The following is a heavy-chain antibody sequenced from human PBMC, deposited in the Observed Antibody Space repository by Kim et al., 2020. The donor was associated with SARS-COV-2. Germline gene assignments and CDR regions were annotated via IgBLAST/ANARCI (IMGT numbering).Heavy chain of an antibody. CDR1: GFTFSSYA. CDR3: ARDRDILTGYAWFDP. D-gene: IGHD3-9*01. J-gene: IGHJ5*02. CDR2: ISYDGSNK. Sequence: GGSLRLSCAASGFTFSSYAMHWVRQAPGKGLEWVAVISYDGSNKYYADSVKGRFTISRDNSKNTLYLQMNSLRADDTAVYYCARDRDILTGYAWFDPWGQGTLVTVSS. V-gene: IGHV3-30*04.